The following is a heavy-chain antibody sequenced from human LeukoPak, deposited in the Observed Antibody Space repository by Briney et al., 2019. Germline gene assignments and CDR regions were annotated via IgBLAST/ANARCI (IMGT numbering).Heavy chain of an antibody. CDR2: ISGSGGST. Sequence: GGSLRLSCAASGFTFSTYAMSWVRQAPGKGLEWVSVISGSGGSTYYADSVKGRFTISRDNSKNTLYLQMNSLRAEDTAVYYCAKDGVNIVVVTAIPDYFDYWGQGTLVTVSS. CDR1: GFTFSTYA. CDR3: AKDGVNIVVVTAIPDYFDY. V-gene: IGHV3-23*01. D-gene: IGHD2-21*02. J-gene: IGHJ4*02.